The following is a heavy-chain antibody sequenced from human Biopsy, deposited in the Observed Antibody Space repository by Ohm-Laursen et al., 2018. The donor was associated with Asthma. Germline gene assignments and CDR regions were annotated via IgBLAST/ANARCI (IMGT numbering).Heavy chain of an antibody. CDR2: INSVFGTT. J-gene: IGHJ4*02. Sequence: EASVKVSCKSLGGTFNTYVIGWVRQAPGQGLEWMGGINSVFGTTTYPQKFQDRVTITADDSTSTAYMELSSLRSEDTAVYYCARKAGSCISRTCYSLDFCGQGTLVTVSS. CDR3: ARKAGSCISRTCYSLDF. D-gene: IGHD2-2*01. CDR1: GGTFNTYV. V-gene: IGHV1-69*13.